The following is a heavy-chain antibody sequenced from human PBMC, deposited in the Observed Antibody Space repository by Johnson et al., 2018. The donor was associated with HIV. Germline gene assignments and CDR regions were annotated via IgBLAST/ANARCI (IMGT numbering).Heavy chain of an antibody. V-gene: IGHV3-30*14. CDR2: ISYHGSHK. Sequence: QVQLVESGGGVVQPGRSLRLSCAASGFTFSSYAMHWVRQAPGKGLEWVAVISYHGSHKYYADSVQGRFTITRDSAKNSLYLQMNSLRAEDTAVYYCARLPYSSGWYNGFQWAFDIWGQGTMVTVSS. J-gene: IGHJ3*02. CDR3: ARLPYSSGWYNGFQWAFDI. CDR1: GFTFSSYA. D-gene: IGHD6-19*01.